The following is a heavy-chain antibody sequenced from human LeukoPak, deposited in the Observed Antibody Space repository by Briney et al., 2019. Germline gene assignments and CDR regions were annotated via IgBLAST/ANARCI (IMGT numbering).Heavy chain of an antibody. CDR1: GFTFSDYY. V-gene: IGHV3-11*01. D-gene: IGHD3-10*01. CDR3: ARVPRGVRGVTPLDY. Sequence: WGSLRLSCAASGFTFSDYYMSWIRQAPGKGLEWVSYISSSGSTIYYADSVKGRFTISRDNAKNSLYLQMNRLRAEDTAVYYCARVPRGVRGVTPLDYWGQGTLVTVSS. CDR2: ISSSGSTI. J-gene: IGHJ4*02.